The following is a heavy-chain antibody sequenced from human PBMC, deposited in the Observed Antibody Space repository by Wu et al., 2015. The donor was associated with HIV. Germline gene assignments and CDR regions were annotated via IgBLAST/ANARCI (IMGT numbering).Heavy chain of an antibody. CDR2: INPSDGST. J-gene: IGHJ4*02. D-gene: IGHD3-10*01. CDR1: GYTFTSYY. CDR3: ASEYYHGSGSYFH. Sequence: QVQLVQSGAEVKKPGASVKVSCKASGYTFTSYYMHWVRQAPGQGLEWMGIINPSDGSTSYAQKFQGRVTMTRDTSTNTVYMELSSLRSEDTAVYYCASEYYHGSGSYFHWGQGTLVTVSS. V-gene: IGHV1-46*01.